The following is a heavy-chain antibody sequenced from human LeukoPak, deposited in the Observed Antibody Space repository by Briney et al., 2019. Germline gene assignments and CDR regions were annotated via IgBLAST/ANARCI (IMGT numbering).Heavy chain of an antibody. CDR2: ISYDGSNK. CDR1: GFTFSSYA. V-gene: IGHV3-30-3*01. CDR3: ARDLLGEGFLDY. J-gene: IGHJ4*02. Sequence: GGSLRLSCAASGFTFSSYAMHWVRQAPGKGLEWVAVISYDGSNKYYADSVKGRFTISRDNSKNTLYLQMNSLRAEDTAVYYCARDLLGEGFLDYWGQGTLVTVSS. D-gene: IGHD3-10*01.